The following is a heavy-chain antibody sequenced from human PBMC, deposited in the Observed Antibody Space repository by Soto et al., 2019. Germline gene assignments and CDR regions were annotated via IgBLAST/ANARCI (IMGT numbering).Heavy chain of an antibody. J-gene: IGHJ4*02. Sequence: EVQLLESGGGLVQPGGSLRLSCAASGFTFSSYAMSWVRQAPGTGLEWVSNISGGSASTYYADSVQGRFTITRDNSKNTLYLQMNSRRAEDTAVYYCAKAVFGELYDFDYWGQGTLVTVSS. CDR3: AKAVFGELYDFDY. V-gene: IGHV3-23*01. CDR1: GFTFSSYA. CDR2: ISGGSAST. D-gene: IGHD3-10*02.